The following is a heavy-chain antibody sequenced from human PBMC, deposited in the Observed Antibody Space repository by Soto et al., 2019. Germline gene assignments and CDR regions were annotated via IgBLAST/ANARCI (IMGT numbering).Heavy chain of an antibody. CDR2: INSDGGDT. CDR3: ARMKRRSLRWTDNSGYDSTGEFDS. Sequence: EVQLVESGGGLVQPGGSLSLSCAASGFTLSTYSMHWLRQAPGKGLVWVSRINSDGGDTNYADSVKGRFTISRDSAKNTLYLQMSGLRAEDTAVYYCARMKRRSLRWTDNSGYDSTGEFDSWGQGTLVTVSS. V-gene: IGHV3-74*01. J-gene: IGHJ4*02. CDR1: GFTLSTYS. D-gene: IGHD5-12*01.